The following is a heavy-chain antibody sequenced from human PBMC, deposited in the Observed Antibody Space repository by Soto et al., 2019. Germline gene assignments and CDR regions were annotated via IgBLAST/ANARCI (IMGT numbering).Heavy chain of an antibody. CDR2: INRDGSRT. V-gene: IGHV3-74*01. D-gene: IGHD2-8*01. CDR3: ARGVNGYYYVDY. J-gene: IGHJ4*02. CDR1: GFISSSYW. Sequence: EVQLVESGGNVLQPGGSLRLSCAASGFISSSYWMHWVRQAPGNGLVWVSRINRDGSRTDYADSVKGRFAVSRDNAKNTVLLQMNSLRADDTAVYYCARGVNGYYYVDYWGQGTLVTVSS.